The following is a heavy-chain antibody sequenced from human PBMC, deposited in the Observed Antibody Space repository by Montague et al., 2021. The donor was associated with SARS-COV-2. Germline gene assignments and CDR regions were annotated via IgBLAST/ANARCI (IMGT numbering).Heavy chain of an antibody. V-gene: IGHV4-59*01. CDR3: AREYRIELWPTNWYFGH. Sequence: SETLSLTCSVSGDSITTYYWSWIRQSPGRGLEWIGHIYYTGTTKYDPSLKSRVSISVDTSKNQFSLRLSSVTAADTAVYYCAREYRIELWPTNWYFGHWGQGTSVTVSS. CDR2: IYYTGTT. CDR1: GDSITTYY. J-gene: IGHJ4*01. D-gene: IGHD3-16*01.